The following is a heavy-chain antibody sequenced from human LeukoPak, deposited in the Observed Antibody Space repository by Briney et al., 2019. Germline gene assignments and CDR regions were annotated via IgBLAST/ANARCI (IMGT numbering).Heavy chain of an antibody. CDR1: GNTFTGYY. V-gene: IGHV1-2*02. J-gene: IGHJ4*02. D-gene: IGHD5/OR15-5a*01. CDR2: IYPDTGGT. CDR3: ARDGVSIMPEFDY. Sequence: ASVKVSCKASGNTFTGYYMHWVRQAPGQGLEWMGWIYPDTGGTKYAQRWQGRVTMTSDTSISTVYLELRSLTSDDTAVYYCARDGVSIMPEFDYWGQGTLVTVSS.